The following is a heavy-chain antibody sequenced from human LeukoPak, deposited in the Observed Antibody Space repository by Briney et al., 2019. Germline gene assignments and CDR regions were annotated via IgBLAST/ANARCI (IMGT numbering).Heavy chain of an antibody. CDR2: IYSGGSR. D-gene: IGHD3-10*01. Sequence: GGSLRLSCAASGFTVSSAYMSWVRQAPGKGLEWVSVIYSGGSRNYADSVRGRFTISRDMSKNTLSLEMSSLRAEDTAVYYCAKDPYGSGSVDYWGQGTLVTVSS. CDR3: AKDPYGSGSVDY. CDR1: GFTVSSAY. V-gene: IGHV3-66*01. J-gene: IGHJ4*02.